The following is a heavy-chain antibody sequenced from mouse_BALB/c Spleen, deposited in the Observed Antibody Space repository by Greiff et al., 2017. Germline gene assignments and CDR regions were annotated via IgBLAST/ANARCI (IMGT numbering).Heavy chain of an antibody. CDR2: ILPGSGST. Sequence: QVQLQQSGPELVKPGASVKISCKATGYTFSSYWIEWVKQRPGHGLEWIGEILPGSGSTNYNEKFKGKATFTADTSSNTAYMQLSSLTSEDSAVYYCARRWDEGYFDYWGQGTTLTVSS. CDR3: ARRWDEGYFDY. V-gene: IGHV1-9*01. J-gene: IGHJ2*01. D-gene: IGHD4-1*01. CDR1: GYTFSSYW.